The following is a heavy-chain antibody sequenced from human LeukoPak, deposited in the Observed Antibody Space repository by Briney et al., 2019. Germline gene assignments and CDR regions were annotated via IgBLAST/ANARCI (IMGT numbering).Heavy chain of an antibody. CDR2: ISGSGGST. CDR1: GITLSNYG. D-gene: IGHD3-22*01. J-gene: IGHJ4*02. CDR3: AKRGVVIRVILGGFHKEAYYFDS. V-gene: IGHV3-23*01. Sequence: GGSLRLSCAVSGITLSNYGMSWVRQAPGKGLEWVAGISGSGGSTNYAGSVKGRFTISRDNRKNTLYLQMNSLRVEDTAVYFCAKRGVVIRVILGGFHKEAYYFDSWGQGALVTVSS.